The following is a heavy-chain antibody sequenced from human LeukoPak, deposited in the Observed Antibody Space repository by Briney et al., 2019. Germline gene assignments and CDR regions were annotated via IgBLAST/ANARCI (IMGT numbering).Heavy chain of an antibody. V-gene: IGHV3-23*01. CDR3: AKLESSSGWYGGFDC. CDR1: GFTFSSHA. J-gene: IGHJ4*02. CDR2: ISGSGGST. D-gene: IGHD6-19*01. Sequence: GGSLRLSCAASGFTFSSHAMNWVRQAPGKGLEWVSAISGSGGSTYYADSVKGRFTISRDNSKNTLYLQTNSLRAEDTAVYYCAKLESSSGWYGGFDCWGQGTLVTVSS.